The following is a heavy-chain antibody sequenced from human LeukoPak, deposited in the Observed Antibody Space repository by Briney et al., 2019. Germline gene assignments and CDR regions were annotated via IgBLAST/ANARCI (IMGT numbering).Heavy chain of an antibody. CDR1: RFTLSTYW. J-gene: IGHJ4*02. Sequence: GGSLRLSCAASRFTLSTYWMSWVRQAPGKGLEWVAHIKQDGSQEYYVDSVKGRFTISRDSAKNSLYLQMDSLRAEDTAVYYCARGVPYDSWSGPHYSDYWGQGTLVTVSS. V-gene: IGHV3-7*01. D-gene: IGHD3-3*01. CDR3: ARGVPYDSWSGPHYSDY. CDR2: IKQDGSQE.